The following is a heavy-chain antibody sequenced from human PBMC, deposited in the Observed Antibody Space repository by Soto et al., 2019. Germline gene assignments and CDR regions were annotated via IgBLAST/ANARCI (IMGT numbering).Heavy chain of an antibody. D-gene: IGHD6-19*01. Sequence: ASVKVSCKASGYTFTSYAMHWVRQAPGQRLEWMGWINAGNGNTKYSQKFQGRVTITRDTSASTAYKEPSSLRSEDTAVYYCARDQSLGAVAGTGIYYWGQGTLVTVSS. CDR3: ARDQSLGAVAGTGIYY. V-gene: IGHV1-3*01. CDR2: INAGNGNT. J-gene: IGHJ4*02. CDR1: GYTFTSYA.